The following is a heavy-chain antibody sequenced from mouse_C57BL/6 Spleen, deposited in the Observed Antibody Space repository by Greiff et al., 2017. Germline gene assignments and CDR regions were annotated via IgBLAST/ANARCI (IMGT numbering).Heavy chain of an antibody. CDR3: ARQGTGWYFDV. Sequence: EVQGVESGGGLVKPGGSLKLSCAASGFTFSSYTMSWVRQTPEKRLEWVATISGGGGNTYYPDSVKGRFTISRDNAKNTLYLQMSSLRSEDTALYYCARQGTGWYFDVWGTGTTVTVSS. CDR1: GFTFSSYT. CDR2: ISGGGGNT. D-gene: IGHD4-1*01. J-gene: IGHJ1*03. V-gene: IGHV5-9*01.